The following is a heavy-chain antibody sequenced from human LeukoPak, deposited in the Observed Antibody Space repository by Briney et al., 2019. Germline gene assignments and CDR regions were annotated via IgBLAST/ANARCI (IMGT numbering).Heavy chain of an antibody. J-gene: IGHJ6*03. D-gene: IGHD2-2*01. Sequence: SETLSLTCTVSGGSISSGSYYWSWIRQPAGKGLEWIGRIYTSGSTNYNPSLKSRVTMSVDTSKNQFSLKLSSVTAADTAVYYCAREVVVPAAKGFDYYYYYMDVWGKGTTVTVSS. V-gene: IGHV4-61*02. CDR1: GGSISSGSYY. CDR3: AREVVVPAAKGFDYYYYYMDV. CDR2: IYTSGST.